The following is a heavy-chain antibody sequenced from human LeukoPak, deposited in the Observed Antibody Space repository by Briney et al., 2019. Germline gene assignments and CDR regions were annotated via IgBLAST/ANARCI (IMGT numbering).Heavy chain of an antibody. D-gene: IGHD3-3*01. CDR2: ISPGGST. CDR3: ARHPYDFWSGYPNWFDP. J-gene: IGHJ5*02. V-gene: IGHV4-39*01. Sequence: SETLSLTCTVSGDSISSGSYFWGWIRQPPGKGLEWIASISPGGSTYYNPSLKSRVTISVDTSKNHFSLMLNSMSAADTAVYYCARHPYDFWSGYPNWFDPWGQGTLVTVSS. CDR1: GDSISSGSYF.